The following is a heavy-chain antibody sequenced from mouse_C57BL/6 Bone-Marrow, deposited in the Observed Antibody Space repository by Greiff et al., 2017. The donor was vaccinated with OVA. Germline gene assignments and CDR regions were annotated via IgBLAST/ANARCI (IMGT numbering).Heavy chain of an antibody. CDR1: GFNIKDDY. V-gene: IGHV14-4*01. CDR2: IDPENGDT. CDR3: TTTVVATDY. D-gene: IGHD1-1*01. J-gene: IGHJ2*01. Sequence: EVQLQQSGAELVRPGASVKLSCTASGFNIKDDYMHWVKQRPEQGLEWIGWIDPENGDTEYASKFPGKATLTADTSSTAAYLQLSSLTSEDTAVYYCTTTVVATDYWGQGTTLTVSS.